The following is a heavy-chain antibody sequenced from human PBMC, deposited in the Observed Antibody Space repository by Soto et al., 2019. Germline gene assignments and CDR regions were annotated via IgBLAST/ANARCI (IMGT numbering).Heavy chain of an antibody. V-gene: IGHV4-30-4*01. J-gene: IGHJ5*02. Sequence: KPSETLSLTCTVSCGSISSGDYYWSWIRQPPGKGLEWIGYIYYRGSTYYNPSLKSRVTISVDTSKNQFSLKLSSVTAADTAVYYCARDSRVDSSGYTQTNWFDPWGQGTLVTVSS. CDR1: CGSISSGDYY. CDR3: ARDSRVDSSGYTQTNWFDP. D-gene: IGHD3-22*01. CDR2: IYYRGST.